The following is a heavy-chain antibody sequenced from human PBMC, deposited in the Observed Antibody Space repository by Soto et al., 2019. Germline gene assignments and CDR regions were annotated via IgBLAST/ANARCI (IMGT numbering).Heavy chain of an antibody. Sequence: QVQLVQSGAEVKKPGASVKVSCKASGYTFTSYGISWVRQAPGQGLEWMGWISAYNGNTNYAQKLQGRVTMTTDTYTSTAYMELRSMRSDDTAVYYCARVDDIVVVVAARENWFDPWGQGTLVTVSS. D-gene: IGHD2-15*01. CDR1: GYTFTSYG. CDR2: ISAYNGNT. J-gene: IGHJ5*02. CDR3: ARVDDIVVVVAARENWFDP. V-gene: IGHV1-18*01.